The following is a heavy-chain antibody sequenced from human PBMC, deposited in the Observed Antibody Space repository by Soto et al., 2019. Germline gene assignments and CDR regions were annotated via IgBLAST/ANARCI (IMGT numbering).Heavy chain of an antibody. Sequence: QVQLVESGGGVVQPGRSLRLSCAASGFTFSSYGMHWVRQAPGKGLEWVAVIWYDGSNKYYADSVKGRFTISRDNSKNTLYLQMNSLRAEDTAVYYCARDRLSLLWFGEFDYWGQGTLVTVSS. CDR3: ARDRLSLLWFGEFDY. CDR1: GFTFSSYG. J-gene: IGHJ4*02. CDR2: IWYDGSNK. V-gene: IGHV3-33*01. D-gene: IGHD3-10*01.